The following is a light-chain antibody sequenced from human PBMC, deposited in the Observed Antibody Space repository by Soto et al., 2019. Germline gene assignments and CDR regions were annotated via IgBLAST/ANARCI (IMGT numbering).Light chain of an antibody. Sequence: EIVLTQSPGTLSLSPGERATPSCRASQTIGSNYLAWYQQKPGQAPRLLIYYVSTRATGIPDRFSGSGSGTDFTLTISRLEPEDFAVYICQQYGNSPLTFGGGTKVEIK. J-gene: IGKJ4*01. CDR3: QQYGNSPLT. CDR2: YVS. CDR1: QTIGSNY. V-gene: IGKV3-20*01.